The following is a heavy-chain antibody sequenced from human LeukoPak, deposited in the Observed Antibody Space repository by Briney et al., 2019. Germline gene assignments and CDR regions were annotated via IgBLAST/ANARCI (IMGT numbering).Heavy chain of an antibody. CDR2: ISYDGSNK. V-gene: IGHV3-30*03. CDR3: ARDGAAAGSLRYFQH. J-gene: IGHJ1*01. D-gene: IGHD6-13*01. Sequence: PGGSLRLSCAASGFTFSSYGMHWVRQAPGKGLEWVAVISYDGSNKYYADSVKGRFTISRDNSKNTLYLQMNSLRAEDTAVYYCARDGAAAGSLRYFQHWGQGTLVTVSS. CDR1: GFTFSSYG.